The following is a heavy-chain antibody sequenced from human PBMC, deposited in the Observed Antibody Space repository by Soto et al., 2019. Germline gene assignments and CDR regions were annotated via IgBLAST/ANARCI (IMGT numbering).Heavy chain of an antibody. J-gene: IGHJ6*02. D-gene: IGHD3-22*01. CDR1: GGSISSGGYS. CDR3: ARARGLLPAVDQDYSYGLDV. Sequence: QLQLQESGSGLVKPSQTLSLTCAVSGGSISSGGYSWSWIRQPPGKGLEWIGYIYHSGSTYYNPSLKSRFTISVDRSKKQFSLKLSSVTAADTAVYSSARARGLLPAVDQDYSYGLDVWGQGTTVTVSS. CDR2: IYHSGST. V-gene: IGHV4-30-2*01.